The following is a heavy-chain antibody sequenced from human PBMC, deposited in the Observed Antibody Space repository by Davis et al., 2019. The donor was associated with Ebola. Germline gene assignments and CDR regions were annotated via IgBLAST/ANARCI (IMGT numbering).Heavy chain of an antibody. D-gene: IGHD3-9*01. CDR3: ARSILTGYSTYYYYGMDV. V-gene: IGHV1-3*01. CDR1: GYTFTSYD. Sequence: AASVKVSCKASGYTFTSYDINWVRQATGQRLEWMGWINAGNGNTKYSQKFQGRVTITRDTSASTAYMELSSLRSEDTAVYYCARSILTGYSTYYYYGMDVWGKGTTVTVSS. CDR2: INAGNGNT. J-gene: IGHJ6*04.